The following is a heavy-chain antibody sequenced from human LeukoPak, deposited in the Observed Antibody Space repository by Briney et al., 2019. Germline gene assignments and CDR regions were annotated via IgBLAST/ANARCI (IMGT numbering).Heavy chain of an antibody. CDR3: AREFGYSSSLAGGYYYYGMDV. CDR1: GFTFSSYG. V-gene: IGHV3-33*01. CDR2: IWYDGSNK. J-gene: IGHJ6*02. Sequence: PGGSLRLSCAASGFTFSSYGMHWVRQAPGKGLEWVAVIWYDGSNKYYADSVKGRFTISRDNSKNTLYLQMNSLRAEDTAVYYCAREFGYSSSLAGGYYYYGMDVWGQGTTVTVSS. D-gene: IGHD6-13*01.